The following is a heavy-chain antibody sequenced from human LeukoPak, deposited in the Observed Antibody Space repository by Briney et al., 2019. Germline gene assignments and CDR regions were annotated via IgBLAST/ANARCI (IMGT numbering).Heavy chain of an antibody. Sequence: GEALKISCKGSGYSFTSYWIGWVRPMPGKGLEWMGIIYPGDSDTRFSPSFQGQVTISPDQSISTAYLQWSSLKASDTAMYYCALRRYSGYDYPDYWGQGTLVTVSS. CDR3: ALRRYSGYDYPDY. D-gene: IGHD5-12*01. J-gene: IGHJ4*02. CDR1: GYSFTSYW. V-gene: IGHV5-51*01. CDR2: IYPGDSDT.